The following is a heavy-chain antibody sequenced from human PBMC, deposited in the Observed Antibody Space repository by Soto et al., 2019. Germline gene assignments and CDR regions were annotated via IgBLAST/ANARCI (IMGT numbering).Heavy chain of an antibody. CDR2: ISAYNGNT. D-gene: IGHD6-19*01. CDR3: ASTGYSSGWGGYFDL. Sequence: QVQLVQSGAEVKKPGASVKVSCKASGYTFTSYGIIWVRQAPGQGLEWMGWISAYNGNTNYAQKLQGRVTMTTDTSTSTAYMELRSLRSDDTAVYYWASTGYSSGWGGYFDLWGRGTLVTVSS. V-gene: IGHV1-18*01. CDR1: GYTFTSYG. J-gene: IGHJ2*01.